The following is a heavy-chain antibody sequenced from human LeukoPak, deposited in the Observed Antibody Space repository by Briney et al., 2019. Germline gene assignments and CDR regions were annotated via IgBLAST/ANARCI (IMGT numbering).Heavy chain of an antibody. D-gene: IGHD3-10*01. J-gene: IGHJ4*02. Sequence: PGGSLRLSCDASGFTFSDYSMNWVRQAPGKGLEWVANIKQDGSEKYYVDSVKGRFTISRDNAKNSLYLQMNSLRAEDTAMYFCVRDVGAVRGEVYFDYWGQGTLVTVSS. CDR1: GFTFSDYS. CDR3: VRDVGAVRGEVYFDY. V-gene: IGHV3-7*01. CDR2: IKQDGSEK.